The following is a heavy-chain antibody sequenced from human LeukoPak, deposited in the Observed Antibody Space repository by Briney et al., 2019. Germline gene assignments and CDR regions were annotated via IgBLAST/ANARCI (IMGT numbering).Heavy chain of an antibody. CDR1: GYSSTNYG. CDR3: ARLRALYTFVTRYNLYY. J-gene: IGHJ4*02. V-gene: IGHV1-18*01. D-gene: IGHD1-1*01. CDR2: IHIYRGNT. Sequence: GASVKVSCKASGYSSTNYGISWVRQAPGQGLEWMGWIHIYRGNTNYAQKFQGRVTMTTDTSTSTVYMEVRGLRSDDTAVYYCARLRALYTFVTRYNLYYWGREPRVTVSS.